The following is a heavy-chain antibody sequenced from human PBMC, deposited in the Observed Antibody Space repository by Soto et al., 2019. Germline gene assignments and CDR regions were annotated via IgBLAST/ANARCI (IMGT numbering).Heavy chain of an antibody. CDR3: ARYAGSGYDVYYYYGMDV. Sequence: EVQLVQSGAEVKKPGESLRISCKGSGYSFTSYWISWVRQMPGKGLEWMGRIDPSDSYTNYSPSFQGHVTISADKSISTAYLQWSSLKASDTAMYYCARYAGSGYDVYYYYGMDVWGQGTTVTVSS. CDR1: GYSFTSYW. CDR2: IDPSDSYT. V-gene: IGHV5-10-1*03. D-gene: IGHD5-12*01. J-gene: IGHJ6*02.